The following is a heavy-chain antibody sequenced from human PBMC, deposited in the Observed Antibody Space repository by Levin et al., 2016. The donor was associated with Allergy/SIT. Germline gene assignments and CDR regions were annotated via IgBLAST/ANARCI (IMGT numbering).Heavy chain of an antibody. Sequence: SETLSLTCTVSGGSISSYYWSWIRQPPGKGLEWIGYIYYSGSTNYNPSLKSRVTISVDTSKNQFSLKLSSVTAADTAVYYCARDVCSSTSCYDYYMDVWGKGTTVTVSS. CDR1: GGSISSYY. CDR3: ARDVCSSTSCYDYYMDV. V-gene: IGHV4-59*01. D-gene: IGHD2-2*01. J-gene: IGHJ6*03. CDR2: IYYSGST.